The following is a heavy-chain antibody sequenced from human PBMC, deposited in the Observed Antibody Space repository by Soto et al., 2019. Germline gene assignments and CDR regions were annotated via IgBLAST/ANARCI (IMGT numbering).Heavy chain of an antibody. V-gene: IGHV4-34*01. Sequence: QVQLQQWGAGLLKPLETLSLTCAVFGGSVNSGNYYWSWIRQPPGKGLEWIGEMSHSGGTHFNPSPKSRVTISVDTSKNQFSLKMSSVTAADTALYYCARVERGTATTVVDAFDIWGPGTMVTVSS. J-gene: IGHJ3*02. CDR2: MSHSGGT. D-gene: IGHD1-1*01. CDR1: GGSVNSGNYY. CDR3: ARVERGTATTVVDAFDI.